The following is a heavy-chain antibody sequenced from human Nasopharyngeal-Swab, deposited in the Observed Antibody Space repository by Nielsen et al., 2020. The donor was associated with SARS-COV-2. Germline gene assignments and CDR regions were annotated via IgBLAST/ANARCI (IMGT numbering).Heavy chain of an antibody. V-gene: IGHV4-34*01. D-gene: IGHD2-2*01. CDR3: ARGLSGIVPAPILGLGPYYYYYYMDV. J-gene: IGHJ6*03. Sequence: SETLSLTCAVYGWSFSAYYWGWIRQPPGKGLEWIAEINHSGSTNSNPSLKSRVTLSVDTSMNQFSLELRSVTAADTAVYYCARGLSGIVPAPILGLGPYYYYYYMDVWGKGTTVTVSS. CDR2: INHSGST. CDR1: GWSFSAYY.